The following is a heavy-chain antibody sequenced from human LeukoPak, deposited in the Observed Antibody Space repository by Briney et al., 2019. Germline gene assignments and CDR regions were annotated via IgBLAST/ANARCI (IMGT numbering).Heavy chain of an antibody. J-gene: IGHJ4*02. D-gene: IGHD1-14*01. CDR2: ISGSGGST. Sequence: GGSLRLSCAASGFTFSSYAMSWVRQAPGKGLEWVSAISGSGGSTYYADSVKGRFTISRDNSKNTLYLHINSLRPEDTALYYCVKDNPLDYWGQGTLVTVSS. V-gene: IGHV3-23*01. CDR3: VKDNPLDY. CDR1: GFTFSSYA.